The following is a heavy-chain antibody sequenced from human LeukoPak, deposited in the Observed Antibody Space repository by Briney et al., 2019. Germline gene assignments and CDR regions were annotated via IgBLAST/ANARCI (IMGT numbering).Heavy chain of an antibody. V-gene: IGHV3-23*01. CDR1: GFTFRSYA. CDR3: AKDRDFWSGYYISAFDI. CDR2: ISGSGGST. Sequence: GGSLRLSCAASGFTFRSYAMSWVRQAPGKGLEWVSAISGSGGSTYYADSVKGRFTISRDNSKNTLCLQMNSLRAEDTAVYYCAKDRDFWSGYYISAFDIWGQGTMVTVSS. J-gene: IGHJ3*02. D-gene: IGHD3-3*01.